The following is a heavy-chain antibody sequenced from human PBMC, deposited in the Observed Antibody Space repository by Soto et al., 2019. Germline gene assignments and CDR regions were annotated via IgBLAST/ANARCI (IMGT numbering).Heavy chain of an antibody. CDR3: ARSTGGITTIVVVSPLDY. CDR1: GHTFTNYY. J-gene: IGHJ4*02. Sequence: QVQLVQSVAEVKKPGASVKVSCKASGHTFTNYYMHWVRQAPGQGLEWMGIINPSGGSTSYAQKFQGRVTMTRDTSTSTVYMELSSLRSEDTAVYYCARSTGGITTIVVVSPLDYWGQGTLVTVSS. D-gene: IGHD3-22*01. CDR2: INPSGGST. V-gene: IGHV1-46*01.